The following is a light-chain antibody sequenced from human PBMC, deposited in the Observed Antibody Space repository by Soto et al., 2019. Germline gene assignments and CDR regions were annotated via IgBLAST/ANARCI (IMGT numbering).Light chain of an antibody. Sequence: QSALTQPASVSGSPEQSITISCTGTSSDVGGYNYVSWYQQHPGKVPKLIIYDVSNRPSGVSNRFSGSKSGNTASLTISGLQAEDEADYYCSSYISSSTLVFGTGTKLTVL. CDR1: SSDVGGYNY. CDR3: SSYISSSTLV. V-gene: IGLV2-14*01. J-gene: IGLJ1*01. CDR2: DVS.